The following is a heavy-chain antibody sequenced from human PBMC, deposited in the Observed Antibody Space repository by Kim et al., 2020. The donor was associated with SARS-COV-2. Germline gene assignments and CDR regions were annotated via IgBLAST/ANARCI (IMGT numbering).Heavy chain of an antibody. D-gene: IGHD1-26*01. CDR3: ARDLLGWELLGFDY. V-gene: IGHV3-48*02. CDR1: GFTLSSYS. J-gene: IGHJ4*02. Sequence: GGSLRLSCAASGFTLSSYSMNWVRQAPGKGLEWVSYISSSGSDIYYADSVKGRFTISRDNAKNSVYLQMNSLRDEDTAVYYCARDLLGWELLGFDYWGQG. CDR2: ISSSGSDI.